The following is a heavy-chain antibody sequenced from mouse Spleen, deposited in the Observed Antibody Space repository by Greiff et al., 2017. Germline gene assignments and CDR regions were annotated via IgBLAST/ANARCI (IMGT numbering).Heavy chain of an antibody. Sequence: EVKLQESGGGLVQPGGSLKLSCATSGFTFSDYYMYWVRQTPEKRLEWVAYISNGGGSTYYPDTVKGRFTISRDNAKNTLYLQMSRLKSEDTAMYYCARRAFYWYFDVWGAGTTVTVSS. V-gene: IGHV5-12*02. CDR2: ISNGGGST. CDR1: GFTFSDYY. J-gene: IGHJ1*01. CDR3: ARRAFYWYFDV. D-gene: IGHD3-3*01.